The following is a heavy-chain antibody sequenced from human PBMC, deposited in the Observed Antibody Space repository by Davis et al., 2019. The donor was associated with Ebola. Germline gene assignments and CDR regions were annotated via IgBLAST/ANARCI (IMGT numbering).Heavy chain of an antibody. D-gene: IGHD6-13*01. CDR3: ARTVNSSWYP. J-gene: IGHJ5*02. Sequence: GESLKISCAASGFTFSSYSMNWVRQAPGKGLEWVSSISSSSSYIYYADSVKGRFTISRDNAKNSLYLQMNSLRAEDTAVYYCARTVNSSWYPWGQGTLITVSS. V-gene: IGHV3-21*01. CDR1: GFTFSSYS. CDR2: ISSSSSYI.